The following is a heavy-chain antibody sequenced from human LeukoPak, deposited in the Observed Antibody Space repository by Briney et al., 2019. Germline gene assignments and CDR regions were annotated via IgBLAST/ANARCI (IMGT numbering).Heavy chain of an antibody. V-gene: IGHV1-2*02. CDR2: INPNSGGT. J-gene: IGHJ4*02. D-gene: IGHD2-21*01. Sequence: ASVKVSCKASGYTFTGYYMHWVRQAPGQGLEWMGWINPNSGGTNYAQKFQGRVTMTRDTSISTAYMELSRLRSDDTAVCYCARVHMTSKKTFDYWGQGTLVTVSS. CDR3: ARVHMTSKKTFDY. CDR1: GYTFTGYY.